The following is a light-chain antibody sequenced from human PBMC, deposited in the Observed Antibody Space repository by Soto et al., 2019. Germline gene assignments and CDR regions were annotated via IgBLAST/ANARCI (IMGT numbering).Light chain of an antibody. CDR3: QQYNSYSGT. CDR2: AAS. V-gene: IGKV1-9*01. CDR1: QGINSY. Sequence: DIQLTQSPSFLSASVGDRVTITCRASQGINSYLAWYQQKPGKAPKLLIYAASTLQSGVPSRFGGSGSGTEFTLTISSLQPEDFATYYCQQYNSYSGTFGQGTKVDIK. J-gene: IGKJ1*01.